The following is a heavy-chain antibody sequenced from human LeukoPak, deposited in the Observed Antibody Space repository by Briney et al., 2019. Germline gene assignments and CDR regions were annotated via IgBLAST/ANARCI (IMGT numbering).Heavy chain of an antibody. Sequence: GGSLRLSCAASGFTFSKYWMLWVRQAPGKGLESVSRINTDGTVTTYADSVKGRFTVSRDNADNTMFLQMNSVRDEDTAVYYCATEQWLAPPPDSWGQGTPVTVSS. CDR1: GFTFSKYW. V-gene: IGHV3-74*01. CDR3: ATEQWLAPPPDS. D-gene: IGHD6-19*01. J-gene: IGHJ4*02. CDR2: INTDGTVT.